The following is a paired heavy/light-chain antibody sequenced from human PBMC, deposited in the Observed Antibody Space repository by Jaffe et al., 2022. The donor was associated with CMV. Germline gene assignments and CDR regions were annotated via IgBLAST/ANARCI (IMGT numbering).Heavy chain of an antibody. V-gene: IGHV4-59*01. CDR1: GGSISPNY. CDR3: ARHYCSGGNCYSFDC. J-gene: IGHJ4*02. Sequence: QVQLQESGPGLVKSSETLSLTCSVSGGSISPNYWSWIRQPPGKGLEWIGYISYSGTTNYNPSLKSRVTISVDTSKKQLSLKLSSVTAADTAVYYCARHYCSGGNCYSFDCWGQGTLVTVSS. D-gene: IGHD2-15*01. CDR2: ISYSGTT.
Light chain of an antibody. V-gene: IGKV3-11*01. CDR1: QSVSSF. CDR3: QQRSNWPTT. J-gene: IGKJ2*01. Sequence: EIVLTQSPATLSLSPGERATLSCRASQSVSSFLAWYQQKPGQAPRLLIYDASNRATGIPARFSGSGSGTDFTLTISSLEPEDFAVYYCQQRSNWPTTFGQGTKLEIK. CDR2: DAS.